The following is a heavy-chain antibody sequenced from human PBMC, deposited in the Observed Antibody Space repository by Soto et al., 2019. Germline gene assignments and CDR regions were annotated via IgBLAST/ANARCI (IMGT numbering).Heavy chain of an antibody. Sequence: PGGSLRLSCAASGFTFSSYAMSWVRQAPGKGLEWVSAISGSGGSTYYADSVKGRFTISRDNSKNTLYLQMNSLRAEDTAVYYCAKHGPITMVRGVIIGDYYFDYWGQGTLVTVSS. CDR1: GFTFSSYA. J-gene: IGHJ4*02. D-gene: IGHD3-10*01. V-gene: IGHV3-23*01. CDR2: ISGSGGST. CDR3: AKHGPITMVRGVIIGDYYFDY.